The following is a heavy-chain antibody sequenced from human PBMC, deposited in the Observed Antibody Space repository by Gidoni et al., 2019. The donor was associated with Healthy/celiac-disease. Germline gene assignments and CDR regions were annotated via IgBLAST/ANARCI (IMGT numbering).Heavy chain of an antibody. J-gene: IGHJ4*02. CDR3: AQLTGTTRRVDY. V-gene: IGHV3-23*01. D-gene: IGHD1-7*01. CDR2: ISGSGGST. CDR1: SYA. Sequence: SYAMSWVRQAPGKGLEWVSAISGSGGSTYYADSVKGRFTISRDNSKNTLYLQMNSLRAEDTAVYYCAQLTGTTRRVDYWGQGTLVTVSS.